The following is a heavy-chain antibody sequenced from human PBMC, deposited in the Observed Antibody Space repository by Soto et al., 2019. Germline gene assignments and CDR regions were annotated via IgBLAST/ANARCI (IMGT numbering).Heavy chain of an antibody. CDR2: IYYSGTT. J-gene: IGHJ5*02. CDR1: GGSITMGGYY. CDR3: ATSGSSGYYYGYNWFDP. D-gene: IGHD3-22*01. Sequence: QVQLQESGPGLVKPLQTLSLTCTVSGGSITMGGYYWTWIRQHPGKGLEWIGNIYYSGTTYYNPSLKSRVTISVDTSKNQFSLRLSSVTAADTAVYYCATSGSSGYYYGYNWFDPWGQGTLVTVSS. V-gene: IGHV4-31*03.